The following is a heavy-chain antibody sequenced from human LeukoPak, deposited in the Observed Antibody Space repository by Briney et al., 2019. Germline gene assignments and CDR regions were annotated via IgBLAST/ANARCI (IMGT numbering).Heavy chain of an antibody. Sequence: SETLSLTCTVSGGSISSYYWSWIRQPPGKGPEWTGYIYYSGSTNYNPSLKSRVTISVDTSKNQFSLKLSSVTAADTAVYYCARDGYSSGWGRAFDIWGQGTMVTVSS. J-gene: IGHJ3*02. CDR1: GGSISSYY. CDR3: ARDGYSSGWGRAFDI. D-gene: IGHD6-19*01. V-gene: IGHV4-59*01. CDR2: IYYSGST.